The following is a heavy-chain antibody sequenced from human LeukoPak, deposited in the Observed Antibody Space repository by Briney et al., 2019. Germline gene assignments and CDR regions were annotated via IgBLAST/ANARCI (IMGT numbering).Heavy chain of an antibody. V-gene: IGHV4-59*01. D-gene: IGHD1-26*01. J-gene: IGHJ4*02. CDR3: ASLSGSYRNFDY. CDR2: SHYSGTT. CDR1: GVSIFSYY. Sequence: PSETLSLTCTVSGVSIFSYYWNWIRQPPGQGLEWIGYSHYSGTTNYNPSLKSRVTISVDTSKNQFSLKLSSVTAADTAVYYCASLSGSYRNFDYWGQGTLVTVSS.